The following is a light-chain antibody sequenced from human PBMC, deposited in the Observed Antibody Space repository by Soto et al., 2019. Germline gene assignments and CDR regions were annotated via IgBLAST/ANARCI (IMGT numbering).Light chain of an antibody. V-gene: IGKV1-9*01. CDR2: AAS. CDR3: QQLNTYPRT. J-gene: IGKJ1*01. Sequence: DIQLTQSPSLLSASVRDRVTITCRASQGISTYLAWYQQKPGKAPTLLIYAASTLQSGVPSRFSGSGSGTEFTLTIGSLQPEDFTTYYCQQLNTYPRTFGQGTKVEIK. CDR1: QGISTY.